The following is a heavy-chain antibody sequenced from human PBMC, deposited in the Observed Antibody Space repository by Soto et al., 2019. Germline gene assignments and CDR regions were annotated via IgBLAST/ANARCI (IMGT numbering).Heavy chain of an antibody. J-gene: IGHJ3*02. CDR1: GYSFTSYW. CDR2: IYPGDSDT. V-gene: IGHV5-51*01. CDR3: ASPPNWNDAFDI. Sequence: GESLKISCKGSGYSFTSYWIGWVRQMPGKGLEWMGIIYPGDSDTRYSPSFQGQVTISADKSINTAYLQWSSLKASGNAMYYCASPPNWNDAFDIWGQGTMVTVSS. D-gene: IGHD1-20*01.